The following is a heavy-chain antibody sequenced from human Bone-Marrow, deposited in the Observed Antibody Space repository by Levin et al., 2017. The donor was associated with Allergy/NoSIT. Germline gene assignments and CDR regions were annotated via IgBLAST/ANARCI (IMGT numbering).Heavy chain of an antibody. CDR1: GFTFSNAW. CDR3: TTGVIAARPPLGAFDI. D-gene: IGHD6-6*01. J-gene: IGHJ3*02. V-gene: IGHV3-15*01. CDR2: IKSKTDGGTT. Sequence: ETLSLTCAASGFTFSNAWMSWVRQAPGKGLEWVGRIKSKTDGGTTDYAAPVKGRFTISRDDSKNTLYLQMNSLKTEDTAVYYCTTGVIAARPPLGAFDIWGQGTMVTVSS.